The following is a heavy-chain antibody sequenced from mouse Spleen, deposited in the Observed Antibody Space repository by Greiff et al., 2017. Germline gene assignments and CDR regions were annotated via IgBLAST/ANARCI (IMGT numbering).Heavy chain of an antibody. CDR2: INPSNGRT. D-gene: IGHD4-1*01. CDR1: GYTFTSYW. V-gene: IGHV1S81*02. CDR3: ARPQRNWDKVYAMDY. J-gene: IGHJ4*01. Sequence: VQLQQPGAELVKPGASVKLSCKASGYTFTSYWMHWVKQRPGQGLEWIGEINPSNGRTNYNEKFKSKATLTVDKSSSTAYMQLSSLTSEDSAVYYCARPQRNWDKVYAMDYWGQGTSVTVSS.